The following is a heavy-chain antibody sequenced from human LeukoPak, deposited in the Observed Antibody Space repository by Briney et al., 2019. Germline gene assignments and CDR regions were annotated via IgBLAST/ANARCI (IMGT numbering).Heavy chain of an antibody. CDR1: GFTFSSYE. D-gene: IGHD6-19*01. CDR3: ARAIAVAGTGGNFDY. CDR2: ISSSGSTI. V-gene: IGHV3-48*03. Sequence: GGSLRLSCAASGFTFSSYEMNWVRQAPGKGLEWVSYISSSGSTIYYADSVKGRFTISRDNAKNSLYLQMNSLRAEDTALYYCARAIAVAGTGGNFDYWGQGTLVTVSS. J-gene: IGHJ4*02.